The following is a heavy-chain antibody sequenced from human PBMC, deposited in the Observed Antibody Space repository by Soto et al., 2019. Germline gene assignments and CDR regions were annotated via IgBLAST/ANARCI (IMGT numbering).Heavy chain of an antibody. D-gene: IGHD3-10*01. J-gene: IGHJ5*02. CDR1: GDSISSGGYY. Sequence: QVQLQESGPGLVKPSQTLSLTCTVSGDSISSGGYYWNWIRQHPGKGLEWIGYMYYSGSTYYNPSLKCRITMSVDTSKNQFSLKLSSVTAADTAVYYCARHYGSGNSYRWLDPWGQGTLVTVSS. V-gene: IGHV4-31*03. CDR3: ARHYGSGNSYRWLDP. CDR2: MYYSGST.